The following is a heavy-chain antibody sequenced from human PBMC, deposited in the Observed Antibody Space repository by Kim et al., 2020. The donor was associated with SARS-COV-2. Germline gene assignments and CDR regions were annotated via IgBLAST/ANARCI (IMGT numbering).Heavy chain of an antibody. D-gene: IGHD6-19*01. CDR2: ISSSDNTL. V-gene: IGHV3-48*03. J-gene: IGHJ4*02. CDR1: GFPFSTYE. Sequence: GGSLRLSCAASGFPFSTYEMNWVRQAPGKGLEWISYISSSDNTLYYADSVKGRFTISRDNAKNSLFLQMYSLSAEDTAVYYCAREHRLGGWSSFDCWGQGTLVTVSS. CDR3: AREHRLGGWSSFDC.